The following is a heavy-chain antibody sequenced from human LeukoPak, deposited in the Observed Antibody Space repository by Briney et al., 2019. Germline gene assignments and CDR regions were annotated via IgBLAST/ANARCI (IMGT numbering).Heavy chain of an antibody. CDR3: AKARDSYYDFWSGFDP. V-gene: IGHV3-30*18. J-gene: IGHJ5*02. CDR1: GFIVSDHY. D-gene: IGHD3-3*01. CDR2: ISYDGSNK. Sequence: GGSLRLSCAASGFIVSDHYMGWVRQAPGKGLEWVAVISYDGSNKYYADSVKGRFTISRDNSKNTLYLQMNSLRAEDTAVYYCAKARDSYYDFWSGFDPWGQGTLVTVSS.